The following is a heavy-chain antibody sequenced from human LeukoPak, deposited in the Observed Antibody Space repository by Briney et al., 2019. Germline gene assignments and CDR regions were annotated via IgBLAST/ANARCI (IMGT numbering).Heavy chain of an antibody. CDR1: GFPFSSSA. Sequence: GGSLRLSCAASGFPFSSSAMNWVRQAPGKGLEWVSAISRTGGSTYYADSVKGRFTISRDNSKNTLHLQMSSLRAEDTAIYYCARDLSFDWFPYYFDYWGQGILVTVSS. CDR3: ARDLSFDWFPYYFDY. J-gene: IGHJ4*02. V-gene: IGHV3-23*01. CDR2: ISRTGGST. D-gene: IGHD3-9*01.